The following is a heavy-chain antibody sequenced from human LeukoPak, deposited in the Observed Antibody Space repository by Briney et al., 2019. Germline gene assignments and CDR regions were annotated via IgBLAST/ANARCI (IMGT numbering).Heavy chain of an antibody. Sequence: ASVKVSCKASGYTFTDYYMHWVGQAPGHGLEGMGWIYPNSGGTNFAQKFQGRVAMARDKSISTAYLELGSLRSDDAAVYFCARARWQLVPYFDSWGQGTLVTVSS. CDR1: GYTFTDYY. CDR2: IYPNSGGT. CDR3: ARARWQLVPYFDS. V-gene: IGHV1-2*02. D-gene: IGHD6-6*01. J-gene: IGHJ4*02.